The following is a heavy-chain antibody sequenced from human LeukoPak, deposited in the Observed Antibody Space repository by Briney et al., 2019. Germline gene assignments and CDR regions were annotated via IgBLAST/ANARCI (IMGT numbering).Heavy chain of an antibody. D-gene: IGHD1/OR15-1a*01. V-gene: IGHV3-33*06. J-gene: IGHJ4*02. CDR1: GFTFSSYG. CDR3: AKEPFKGATPETIDN. Sequence: QPGGSLRLSCAASGFTFSSYGMHWVRQAPGKGLEWVAVIWYDGSNKYYADSVKGRFTISRDNSKNTLYLQMNSLRAEDTAVYYFAKEPFKGATPETIDNWGKGTLVTVSP. CDR2: IWYDGSNK.